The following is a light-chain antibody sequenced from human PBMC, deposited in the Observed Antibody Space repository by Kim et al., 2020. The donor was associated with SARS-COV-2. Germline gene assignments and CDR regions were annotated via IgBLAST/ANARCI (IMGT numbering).Light chain of an antibody. V-gene: IGKV3-20*01. CDR2: GAS. CDR3: EQYDISPQT. Sequence: LSPGESPPLPCRSSQCLSVLHLVVYEQNPGRAPALLMYGASSSSTRTPDRFSGSGSGTDFTLNITSLAPEDFTVYLCEQYDISPQTFRQENELDI. J-gene: IGKJ2*01. CDR1: QCLSVLH.